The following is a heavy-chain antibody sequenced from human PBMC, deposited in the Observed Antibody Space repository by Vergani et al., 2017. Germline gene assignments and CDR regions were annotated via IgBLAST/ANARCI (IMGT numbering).Heavy chain of an antibody. CDR2: INHSGST. V-gene: IGHV4-34*01. CDR3: ARDSPSSSSPLFDY. Sequence: QVQLQQWGAGLLKPSETLSLTCAVYGGSFSGYYWSWIRQPPGKGLEWIGEINHSGSTNYNPSLKSRVTISVDTSKNQFSLKLSSVTAADTAVYYCARDSPSSSSPLFDYWGQGTLVTVSS. D-gene: IGHD6-6*01. CDR1: GGSFSGYY. J-gene: IGHJ4*02.